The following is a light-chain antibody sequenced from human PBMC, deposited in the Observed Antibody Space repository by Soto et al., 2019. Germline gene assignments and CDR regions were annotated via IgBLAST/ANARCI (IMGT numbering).Light chain of an antibody. Sequence: PGVKATLSCRASQSVSGSLGWYQQKPGQAPRLIIYDASVRATGIPARFSGSGSGTDFTLTISSLEPEDFAVYYCQEGTYWPAFGGGTKVEIK. J-gene: IGKJ4*01. CDR1: QSVSGS. V-gene: IGKV3-11*01. CDR3: QEGTYWPA. CDR2: DAS.